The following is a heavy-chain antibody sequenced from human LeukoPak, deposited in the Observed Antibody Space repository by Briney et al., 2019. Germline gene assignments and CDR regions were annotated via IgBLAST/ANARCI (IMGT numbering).Heavy chain of an antibody. J-gene: IGHJ4*02. D-gene: IGHD4-17*01. V-gene: IGHV1-69*13. CDR1: GGTFSSYA. CDR3: AALRGDYGDYSGDY. Sequence: SVKVPCKASGGTFSSYAISWVRQAPGQGLEWMGGIIPIFGTANYAQKFQGRVTITADESTSTAYMELSSLRSEDTAVYYCAALRGDYGDYSGDYWGQGTLVTVSS. CDR2: IIPIFGTA.